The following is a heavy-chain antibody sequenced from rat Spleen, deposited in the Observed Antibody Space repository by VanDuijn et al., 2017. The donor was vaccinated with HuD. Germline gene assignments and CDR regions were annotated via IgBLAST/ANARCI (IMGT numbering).Heavy chain of an antibody. CDR1: GFTFNYYW. CDR2: ITNASGRT. V-gene: IGHV5-31*01. J-gene: IGHJ2*01. Sequence: EVQLVESDGGLVQPGRSLKLSCVTSGFTFNYYWMTWIRQVPGKGLEWVASITNASGRTYYPDSVKGRFTVSRDTAQNILYLQMNSLRSEETATYYCARGGFFRYWGQGVMVTVSS. D-gene: IGHD1-6*01. CDR3: ARGGFFRY.